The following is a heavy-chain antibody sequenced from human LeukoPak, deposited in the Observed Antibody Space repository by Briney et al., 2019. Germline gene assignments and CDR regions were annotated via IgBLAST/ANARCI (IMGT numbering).Heavy chain of an antibody. J-gene: IGHJ4*02. D-gene: IGHD6-19*01. Sequence: GSLRLSCAASGFTFSSYAMSWVRQAPGKGLEWIGEINHSGSTNYNPSLKSRVTISVDTSKNQFSLKLSSVTAADTAVYYCARTQGLYQWLAPYAHYFDYWGQGTLVTVSS. CDR3: ARTQGLYQWLAPYAHYFDY. V-gene: IGHV4-34*01. CDR2: INHSGST. CDR1: GFTFSSYA.